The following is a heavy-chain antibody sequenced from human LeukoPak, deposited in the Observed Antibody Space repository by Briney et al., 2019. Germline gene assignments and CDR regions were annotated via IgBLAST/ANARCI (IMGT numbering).Heavy chain of an antibody. CDR2: IYPGDSDT. J-gene: IGHJ4*02. D-gene: IGHD6-6*01. V-gene: IGHV5-51*01. CDR3: ARGDASMATGFNY. Sequence: GESLKISCQTSGSTFTDYWIGWVRQMPGKGLEWMGIIYPGDSDTKYSPSFRGQVTMSADKSTNTAYLQWGSLKASDTAMYFCARGDASMATGFNYWGQGTLVTVSS. CDR1: GSTFTDYW.